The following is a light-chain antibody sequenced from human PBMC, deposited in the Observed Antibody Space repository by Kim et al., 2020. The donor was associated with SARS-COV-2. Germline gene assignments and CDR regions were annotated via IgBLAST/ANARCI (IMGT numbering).Light chain of an antibody. CDR2: KAS. CDR3: QQRSSWPPT. V-gene: IGKV1-5*03. CDR1: LRMCAC. Sequence: VGAKAPPPCRASLRMCACFARYQQRPGKAPKGLIYKASSLGSGVPARFRGSVSGTEFTLTLSSLQPDDFAVYYCQQRSSWPPTFGEGTKVDIK. J-gene: IGKJ4*01.